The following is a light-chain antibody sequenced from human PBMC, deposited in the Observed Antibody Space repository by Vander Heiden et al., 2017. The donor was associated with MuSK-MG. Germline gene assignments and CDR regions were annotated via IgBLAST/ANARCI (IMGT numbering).Light chain of an antibody. CDR1: RDIRTY. CDR3: QQSDSRPPHT. Sequence: DIRLTQPPSSLSAFVGDRVTITCRASRDIRTYLHWYKQKLGKSPRLLIYAASNWQRGVTVRYSGSDNGTEFTLTVTTRQIVEAAAYYFQQSDSRPPHTFGGGTRLEIK. CDR2: AAS. J-gene: IGKJ4*01. V-gene: IGKV1-39*01.